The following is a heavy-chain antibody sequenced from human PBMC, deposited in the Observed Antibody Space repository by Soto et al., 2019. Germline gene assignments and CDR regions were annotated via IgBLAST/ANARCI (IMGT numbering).Heavy chain of an antibody. D-gene: IGHD3-16*01. CDR3: ARGGIEPDY. V-gene: IGHV3-48*02. CDR2: ISARTSTI. CDR1: GFTFSTYS. J-gene: IGHJ4*02. Sequence: EVQLVESGGGLVQPGGSLRLSCATSGFTFSTYSMNWVRQAPGKGLEWVSYISARTSTIYYADSVKGRFTISRDNAKNSLYLQMSSLRDEDTAVYYCARGGIEPDYWGQGTLVTVSS.